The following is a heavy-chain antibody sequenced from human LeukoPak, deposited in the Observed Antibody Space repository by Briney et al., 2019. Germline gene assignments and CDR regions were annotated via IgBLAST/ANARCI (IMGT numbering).Heavy chain of an antibody. CDR2: ISGYNGST. CDR1: GYTFTSYG. J-gene: IGHJ3*02. V-gene: IGHV1-18*01. Sequence: GASVKVSCKASGYTFTSYGISWVRQAPGQGLEWMGWISGYNGSTNYAQKLQGRVTMTTDTSTSTAYMELRSLRSEDTAVYYCAREDTAMVTDGAFDIWGQGTMVTVSS. CDR3: AREDTAMVTDGAFDI. D-gene: IGHD5-18*01.